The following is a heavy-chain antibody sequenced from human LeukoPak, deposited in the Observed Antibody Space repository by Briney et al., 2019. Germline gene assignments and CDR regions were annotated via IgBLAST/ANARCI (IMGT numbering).Heavy chain of an antibody. J-gene: IGHJ5*02. CDR2: MSPNSGNT. CDR1: GYTFTSYD. Sequence: GASVKVSCKASGYTFTSYDINWVRQATGQGLEWMGWMSPNSGNTGYAQKFQGRVTMTRNTSISTAYMELSSLRSEDTAVYYCARVGSMVRGVIGDYNWFDPWGQGTLVTVSS. V-gene: IGHV1-8*01. D-gene: IGHD3-10*01. CDR3: ARVGSMVRGVIGDYNWFDP.